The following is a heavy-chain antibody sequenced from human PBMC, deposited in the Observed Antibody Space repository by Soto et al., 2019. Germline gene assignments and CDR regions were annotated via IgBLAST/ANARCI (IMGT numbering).Heavy chain of an antibody. CDR3: VRASMPKAHFDS. V-gene: IGHV4-4*07. Sequence: PSETLSVTCTFSGGSSIGYYWSWIRQSAGMGLEWIGRMHTSGSTNYNPSLKSRVTFSVDMSKNQISLKLTSVTAADTALYYCVRASMPKAHFDSWGQGTLVTVSS. CDR2: MHTSGST. J-gene: IGHJ4*02. D-gene: IGHD2-2*01. CDR1: GGSSIGYY.